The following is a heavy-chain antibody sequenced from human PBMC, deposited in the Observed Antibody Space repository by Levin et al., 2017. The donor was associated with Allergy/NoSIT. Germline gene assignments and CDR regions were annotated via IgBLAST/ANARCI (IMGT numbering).Heavy chain of an antibody. V-gene: IGHV3-30*18. CDR2: ISYDGTNK. J-gene: IGHJ4*02. CDR1: GFSFSTYG. D-gene: IGHD6-13*01. Sequence: HAGGSLRLSCAASGFSFSTYGMHWVRQAPGKGLEWVAVISYDGTNKYYADAVKGRFTVSRDNSMDTLYLQMNNLRVEDTAVYYCAKEGAPAGTAGGYYFDYWGQGTLVSVSS. CDR3: AKEGAPAGTAGGYYFDY.